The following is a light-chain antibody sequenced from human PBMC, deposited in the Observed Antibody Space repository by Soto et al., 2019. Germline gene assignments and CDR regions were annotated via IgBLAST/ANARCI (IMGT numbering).Light chain of an antibody. V-gene: IGKV3-20*01. CDR2: GAS. CDR1: QSVSSSY. Sequence: EIVLTQSPGTLSLSPGETATLSCRASQSVSSSYLAWYQQKPGQAPRLLFYGASSRATGIPDRFSGSGSGTDFTLTISRLEPEDFAVYYCQKYGISPPITFGQGSRVEIK. CDR3: QKYGISPPIT. J-gene: IGKJ1*01.